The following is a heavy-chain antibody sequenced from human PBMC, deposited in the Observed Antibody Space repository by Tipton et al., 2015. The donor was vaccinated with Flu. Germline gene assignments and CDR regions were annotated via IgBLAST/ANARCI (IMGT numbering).Heavy chain of an antibody. CDR1: GYTFTGYY. J-gene: IGHJ4*02. V-gene: IGHV1-2*02. D-gene: IGHD3-16*01. Sequence: QLVQSGAEVKKPGASVKVPCKASGYTFTGYYMHWVRQAPGQGLEWMGGINPNSGGTNYAQKFQGRVTMTRDTSISNDYMELSRLRSDDTAVYYCASTPYDYVWGSSDYWGQGTLVTVSS. CDR2: INPNSGGT. CDR3: ASTPYDYVWGSSDY.